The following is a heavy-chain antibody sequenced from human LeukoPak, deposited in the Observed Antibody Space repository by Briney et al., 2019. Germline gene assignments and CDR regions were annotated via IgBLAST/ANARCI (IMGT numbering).Heavy chain of an antibody. Sequence: SETLSLTCAVYGGSFSGYYWSWIRQPPGKGLEWIGEINHSGSTNYNPSLMSRVTISLETSKNHFSLNLSSVTAADTAVYYCARGQGTVTTHWGQGTLVTVSS. CDR2: INHSGST. V-gene: IGHV4-34*01. CDR1: GGSFSGYY. J-gene: IGHJ4*02. CDR3: ARGQGTVTTH. D-gene: IGHD4-11*01.